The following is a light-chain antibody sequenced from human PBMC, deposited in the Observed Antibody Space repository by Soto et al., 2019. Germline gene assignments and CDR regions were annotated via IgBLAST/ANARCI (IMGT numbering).Light chain of an antibody. Sequence: EIVMTQSPGTLSVSPGERATLSCRAGQGVTTNFAWYQQKSGQSSRLLIYDVSIRATGVPARFSGTGSETDFTLTISGLQSDDSAVYFCQQYNNWPFSFGQGTRLEIK. V-gene: IGKV3-15*01. CDR3: QQYNNWPFS. CDR1: QGVTTN. CDR2: DVS. J-gene: IGKJ5*01.